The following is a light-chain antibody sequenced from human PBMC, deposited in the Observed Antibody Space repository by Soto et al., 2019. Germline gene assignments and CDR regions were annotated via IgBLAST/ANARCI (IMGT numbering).Light chain of an antibody. Sequence: ALTQPASVSGSPGQSITISCTGTSSDVGGYIYVSWYQQHPGKAPKLMIYDVTSRPSGVSYRFSGSKSGNTASLTISGLQAEDEADYYCSSYTTSSSYVFGTGTKVTV. CDR1: SSDVGGYIY. V-gene: IGLV2-14*01. CDR2: DVT. CDR3: SSYTTSSSYV. J-gene: IGLJ1*01.